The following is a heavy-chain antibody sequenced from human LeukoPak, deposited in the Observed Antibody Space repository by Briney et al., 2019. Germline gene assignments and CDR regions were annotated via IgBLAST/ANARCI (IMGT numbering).Heavy chain of an antibody. CDR1: GFTFSSYE. D-gene: IGHD3-10*02. J-gene: IGHJ6*04. V-gene: IGHV3-48*03. CDR3: AELGITMIGGV. CDR2: ISSSGSTI. Sequence: GGSLRLPCAASGFTFSSYEMNWVRQAPGKGLEWVSYISSSGSTIYYADSVEGRFTISRDNAKNSLYLQMNSLRAEDTAVYYCAELGITMIGGVWGKGTTVTISS.